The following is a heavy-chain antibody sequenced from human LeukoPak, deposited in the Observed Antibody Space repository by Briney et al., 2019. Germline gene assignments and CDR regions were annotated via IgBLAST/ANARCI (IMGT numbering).Heavy chain of an antibody. J-gene: IGHJ4*02. V-gene: IGHV1-69*13. CDR1: GGTFSSYA. D-gene: IGHD3-3*01. CDR3: ARVPYYDFWSGYQAPYYFDY. CDR2: IIPIFGTA. Sequence: SVKVSCKASGGTFSSYAISWVRQAPGQGLEWMGGIIPIFGTANYAQKFQGRVTIAADESTSTAYMELSSLRSEDTAVYYCARVPYYDFWSGYQAPYYFDYWGQGTLVTVSS.